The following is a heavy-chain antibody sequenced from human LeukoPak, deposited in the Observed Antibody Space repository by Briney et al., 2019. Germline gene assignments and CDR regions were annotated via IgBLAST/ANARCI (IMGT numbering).Heavy chain of an antibody. V-gene: IGHV3-48*02. D-gene: IGHD6-13*01. Sequence: GGSLRLSCAASGFTFSSYSVNWVRQAPGKGLEWVSYISSSSSTIYYADSVKGRFTISRDNAKNSLYLQMNSLRDEDTAVYYCARDSTPYSSSPPGAFDIWGQGTMVTVSS. CDR2: ISSSSSTI. CDR3: ARDSTPYSSSPPGAFDI. J-gene: IGHJ3*02. CDR1: GFTFSSYS.